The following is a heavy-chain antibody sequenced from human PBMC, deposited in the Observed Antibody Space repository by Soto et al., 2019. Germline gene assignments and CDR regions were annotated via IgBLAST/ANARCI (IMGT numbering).Heavy chain of an antibody. Sequence: PVGSLRLSCAASGFTFSSYAMNWVRQAPGKGLEWVAVVSDSGRRTDCAESVKGRFTISRDSSKNTVYLEMNTLRAEDTAVYYCAKDRVAGAIADRFDSWGQGTLVTVSS. J-gene: IGHJ5*01. CDR2: VSDSGRRT. V-gene: IGHV3-23*01. CDR1: GFTFSSYA. CDR3: AKDRVAGAIADRFDS. D-gene: IGHD1-26*01.